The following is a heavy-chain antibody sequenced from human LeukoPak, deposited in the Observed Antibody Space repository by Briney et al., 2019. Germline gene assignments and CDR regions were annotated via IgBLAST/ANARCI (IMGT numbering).Heavy chain of an antibody. CDR3: TKDDGYYDSSGSFLFDS. V-gene: IGHV3-23*01. J-gene: IGHJ4*02. Sequence: GGSLRLSCAASGFTFSSYAMSWVRQAPGKGLEWVSGISDSGGGTSYEDSVKGRFTISRDNSKNTLFLHMNSLRAEDTAVYYCTKDDGYYDSSGSFLFDSWGQGTLVTVSS. D-gene: IGHD3-22*01. CDR2: ISDSGGGT. CDR1: GFTFSSYA.